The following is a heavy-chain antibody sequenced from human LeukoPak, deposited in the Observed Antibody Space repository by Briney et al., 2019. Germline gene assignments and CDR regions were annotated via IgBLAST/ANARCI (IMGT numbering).Heavy chain of an antibody. CDR3: ARDIRLRWYRIFDY. V-gene: IGHV4-61*02. D-gene: IGHD4-23*01. CDR1: GGSISSGSYY. J-gene: IGHJ4*02. Sequence: SETLSLTCTVSGGSISSGSYYWSWIRQPAGKGLEWIGRIYTSGSTNYNPSLKSRVTISVDTSKNQFSLKLSSVTAADTAVYYCARDIRLRWYRIFDYWGQGTLVTASS. CDR2: IYTSGST.